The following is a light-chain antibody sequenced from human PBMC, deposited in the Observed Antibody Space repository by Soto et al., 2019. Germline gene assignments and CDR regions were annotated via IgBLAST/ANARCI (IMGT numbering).Light chain of an antibody. CDR1: SSDAGGYNY. CDR3: CSYVDSYIS. Sequence: QSALTQPRSVSGSPGQSVTISCTGTSSDAGGYNYVSWYQQHPGKAPQLMIYDVTKQPSGVPDRFSGSKSGNTASLTISGLQAEDEADYYCCSYVDSYISFGGGTKLTVL. J-gene: IGLJ2*01. CDR2: DVT. V-gene: IGLV2-11*01.